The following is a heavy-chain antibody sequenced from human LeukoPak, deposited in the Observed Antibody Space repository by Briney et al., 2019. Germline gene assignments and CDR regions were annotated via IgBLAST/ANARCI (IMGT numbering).Heavy chain of an antibody. V-gene: IGHV3-30*03. CDR1: GFTFSSYG. D-gene: IGHD3-10*01. CDR2: ISYDGSNK. Sequence: GGSLRLSCAASGFTFSSYGMHWVRQAPGKGLEWVAVISYDGSNKYYADSVKGRFTISRDNSKNTLYLQMNSLRAEDTAVYYCARDDTYYYGSGSLIPDAFDIWGQGTMVTVSS. CDR3: ARDDTYYYGSGSLIPDAFDI. J-gene: IGHJ3*02.